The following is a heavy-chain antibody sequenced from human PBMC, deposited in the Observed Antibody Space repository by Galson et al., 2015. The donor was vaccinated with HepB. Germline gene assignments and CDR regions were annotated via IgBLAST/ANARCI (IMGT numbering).Heavy chain of an antibody. J-gene: IGHJ6*03. CDR2: IYSGGST. Sequence: SLRLSCAASGFTVSSNYMSWVRQAPGKGLEWVSVIYSGGSTYYADSVKGRFTISRDNSKNTLYLQMNSLRAEDTAVYYCARDLRYYDFWRGWYMDVWGKGTTVTVSS. D-gene: IGHD3-3*01. CDR3: ARDLRYYDFWRGWYMDV. CDR1: GFTVSSNY. V-gene: IGHV3-53*01.